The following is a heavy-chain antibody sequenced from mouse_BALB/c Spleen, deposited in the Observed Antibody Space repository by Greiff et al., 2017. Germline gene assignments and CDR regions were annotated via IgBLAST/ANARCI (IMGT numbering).Heavy chain of an antibody. CDR1: GFTFSSYT. D-gene: IGHD1-1*01. J-gene: IGHJ2*01. CDR3: ARESDYYGSSYGGHYFDY. Sequence: EVKLQESGGGLVQPGGSLKLSCAASGFTFSSYTMSWVRQTPEKRLVWVAYLSNGGGSTYYPDTVKGRFTISRDNAKNTLNLQMSSLKSEDTAMYYCARESDYYGSSYGGHYFDYWGQGTTLTVSS. V-gene: IGHV5-12-2*01. CDR2: LSNGGGST.